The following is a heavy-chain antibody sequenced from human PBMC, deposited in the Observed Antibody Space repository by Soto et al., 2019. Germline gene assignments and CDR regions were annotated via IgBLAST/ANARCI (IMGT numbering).Heavy chain of an antibody. J-gene: IGHJ4*02. Sequence: ASVKVSCKASGFTFTRSAVHWVRQARGQRLEWIGWTVVGSGNTNYAQKFQERVTITRDMSTSTAYMELSSLRSEDTAMYYCATPCSSDEGFDYWGQGTLVTVSS. CDR3: ATPCSSDEGFDY. D-gene: IGHD3-22*01. CDR1: GFTFTRSA. V-gene: IGHV1-58*01. CDR2: TVVGSGNT.